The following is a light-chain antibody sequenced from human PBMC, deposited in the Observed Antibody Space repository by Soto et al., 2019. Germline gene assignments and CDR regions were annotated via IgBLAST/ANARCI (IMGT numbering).Light chain of an antibody. J-gene: IGKJ2*01. CDR1: ASVNNNS. V-gene: IGKV3-20*01. Sequence: ELVLTQSPGTLSLSPGERATLSCRGNASVNNNSLAWYQQHPGQPPRLLIFGASSRATGIPDRFIGSGSGADFSLTISRLEPEDSAVYFCHHYGYGADTFGQGTKLEIK. CDR2: GAS. CDR3: HHYGYGADT.